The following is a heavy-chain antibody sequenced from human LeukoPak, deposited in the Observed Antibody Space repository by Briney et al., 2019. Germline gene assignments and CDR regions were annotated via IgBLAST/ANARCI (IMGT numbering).Heavy chain of an antibody. D-gene: IGHD6-6*01. V-gene: IGHV4-34*01. CDR1: GFTFSSYW. CDR2: INHSGST. Sequence: GSLRLSCAASGFTFSSYWMSWIRQPPGKGLEWIGEINHSGSTNYNPSLKSRVTISVDTSKNQFSLKLSSVTAADTAVYYCARGARDWRKLVRHDYWGQGTLVTVSS. CDR3: ARGARDWRKLVRHDY. J-gene: IGHJ4*02.